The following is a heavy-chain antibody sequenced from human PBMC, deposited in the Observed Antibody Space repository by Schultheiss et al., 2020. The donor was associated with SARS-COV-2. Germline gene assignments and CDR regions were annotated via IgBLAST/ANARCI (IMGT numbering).Heavy chain of an antibody. D-gene: IGHD2-15*01. Sequence: GGSLRLSCAASGFTFSDYAMHWVRQAPGKGLEWVAVISYDGSNKYYADSVKGRFTISRDNSKDTLYLQMNSLRVEDTAVYYCARALLDCSGGSCYYYYMDVWGKGTTVTVSS. J-gene: IGHJ6*03. CDR2: ISYDGSNK. CDR3: ARALLDCSGGSCYYYYMDV. CDR1: GFTFSDYA. V-gene: IGHV3-30*01.